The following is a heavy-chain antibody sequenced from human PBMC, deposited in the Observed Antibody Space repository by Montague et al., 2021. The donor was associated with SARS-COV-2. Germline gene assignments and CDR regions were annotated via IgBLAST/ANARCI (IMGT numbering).Heavy chain of an antibody. CDR1: GGSISSYY. CDR2: IYYSGST. V-gene: IGHV4-59*08. CDR3: ARGGYFYDILTGYYNDYYYYMDV. D-gene: IGHD3-9*01. Sequence: ETLSLTCTVSGGSISSYYWSWIRQPPGKGLEWIGYIYYSGSTNYNPSLKSRVTISVDTSKNQFSLKLSSVTAADTAVYYCARGGYFYDILTGYYNDYYYYMDVWGKGTTVTVSS. J-gene: IGHJ6*03.